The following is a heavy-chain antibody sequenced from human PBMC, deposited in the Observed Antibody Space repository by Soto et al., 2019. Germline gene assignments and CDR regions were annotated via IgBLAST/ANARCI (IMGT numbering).Heavy chain of an antibody. D-gene: IGHD2-2*01. CDR1: GFYFNNHG. CDR3: AREDSIIIPAVSDF. CDR2: VSKSDYT. V-gene: IGHV3-21*01. Sequence: GGSLRLSCEVSGFYFNNHGINWVRQAPGKGLEWVSSVSKSDYTYYSDSVKGRFTISRDNAKNSVSLQMNSLRAEDTAVYYCAREDSIIIPAVSDFWGQGTLVTVSS. J-gene: IGHJ4*02.